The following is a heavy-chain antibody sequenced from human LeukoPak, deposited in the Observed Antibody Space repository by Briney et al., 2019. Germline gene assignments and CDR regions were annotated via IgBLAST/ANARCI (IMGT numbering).Heavy chain of an antibody. D-gene: IGHD2-15*01. CDR1: GFTFSSYA. CDR3: AKDTTAWWYHRAYMDV. Sequence: GGSLRLSCAASGFTFSSYARSWVRQAPGGGLEWVSAISGSGDTTYHADSVKGRFTISRDNSENRLSLQMDSLRAEDTAVYFCAKDTTAWWYHRAYMDVWGKGTTVTVSS. CDR2: ISGSGDTT. V-gene: IGHV3-23*01. J-gene: IGHJ6*03.